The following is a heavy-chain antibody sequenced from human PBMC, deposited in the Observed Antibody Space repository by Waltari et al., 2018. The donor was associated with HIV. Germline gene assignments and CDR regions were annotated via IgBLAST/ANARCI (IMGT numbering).Heavy chain of an antibody. CDR1: GYTFTDFA. Sequence: QVQLVQSGSELRTPGASVKVACKTSGYTFTDFALNCVRQAPGQGLQWMGWINTETGKPAYAQDFTGRFVISLDTSVSTTYLQISSLKAEDTAVYYCARLNLKNGHLPSYWGQGTLVTVSS. CDR2: INTETGKP. D-gene: IGHD2-8*01. J-gene: IGHJ4*02. V-gene: IGHV7-4-1*02. CDR3: ARLNLKNGHLPSY.